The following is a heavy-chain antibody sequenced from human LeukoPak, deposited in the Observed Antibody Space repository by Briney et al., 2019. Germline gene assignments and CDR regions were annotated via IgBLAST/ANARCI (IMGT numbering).Heavy chain of an antibody. D-gene: IGHD3-10*01. Sequence: GGSPRLSCAASGFTFSSYSMSWVRQAPGKGLKWVSSISSSSSYIYYADSVKGRFTISRDNAKNSLYLQMNSLRAEDTAVYYCAREEDGSECDYWGQGTLVTVSS. CDR3: AREEDGSECDY. CDR1: GFTFSSYS. V-gene: IGHV3-21*01. J-gene: IGHJ4*02. CDR2: ISSSSSYI.